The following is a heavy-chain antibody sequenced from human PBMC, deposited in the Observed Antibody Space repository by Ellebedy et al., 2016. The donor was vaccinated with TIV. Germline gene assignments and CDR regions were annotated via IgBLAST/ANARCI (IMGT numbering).Heavy chain of an antibody. V-gene: IGHV3-74*03. CDR3: GRERWGLGDY. Sequence: GESLKISCAASGFTFNNYAMSWVRQPPGKGLEWVSRIKADGSGITYADSVRGRFTISRDNAENTLYLQMDSLRVEDTAVYYCGRERWGLGDYWGQGTLVTVSS. CDR1: GFTFNNYA. D-gene: IGHD7-27*01. J-gene: IGHJ4*02. CDR2: IKADGSGI.